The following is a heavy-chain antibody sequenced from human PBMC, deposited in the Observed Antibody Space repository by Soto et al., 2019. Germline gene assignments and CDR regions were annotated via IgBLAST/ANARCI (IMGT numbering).Heavy chain of an antibody. CDR1: GFTFSSYG. J-gene: IGHJ4*02. Sequence: GGSLRLSCAASGFTFSSYGMHWVRQAPGKGLEWVAVISYDGSNKYYADSVKGRFTISRDNSKNTLYLQMNSLRAEDTAVYYCAKGTMVRGAQLIDYWGQGTLVTVSS. CDR2: ISYDGSNK. CDR3: AKGTMVRGAQLIDY. V-gene: IGHV3-30*18. D-gene: IGHD3-10*01.